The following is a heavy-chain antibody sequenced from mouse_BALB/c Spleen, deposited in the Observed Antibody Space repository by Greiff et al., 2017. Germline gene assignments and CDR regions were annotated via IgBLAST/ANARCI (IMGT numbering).Heavy chain of an antibody. CDR3: ARYYYGRGSMDY. V-gene: IGHV4-1*02. J-gene: IGHJ4*01. Sequence: EVQVVESGGGLVQPGGSLKLSCAASGFDFSRYWMSWVRQAPGKGLEWIGEINPDSSTINYTPSLKDKFIISRDNAKNTLDLQMSKVRSEDTALYYCARYYYGRGSMDYWGQGTSVTVSS. D-gene: IGHD1-1*01. CDR1: GFDFSRYW. CDR2: INPDSSTI.